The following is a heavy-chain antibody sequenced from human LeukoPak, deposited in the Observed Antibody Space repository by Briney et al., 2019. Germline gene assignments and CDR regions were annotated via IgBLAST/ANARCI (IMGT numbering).Heavy chain of an antibody. J-gene: IGHJ3*02. V-gene: IGHV3-21*01. CDR3: ARGSHRDGSAFDI. CDR1: GFTFSSYS. Sequence: PGGSLRLSCAASGFTFSSYSMNWVRQAPGKGLEWVSSISSSSSYIYYADSVKGRFTISRDNAKNSLYLQMNSLRAEATAVYYCARGSHRDGSAFDIWGQGTMVTVSS. D-gene: IGHD5-24*01. CDR2: ISSSSSYI.